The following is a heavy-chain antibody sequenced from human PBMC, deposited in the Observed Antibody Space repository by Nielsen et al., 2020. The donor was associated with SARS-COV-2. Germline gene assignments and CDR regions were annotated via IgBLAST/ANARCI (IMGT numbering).Heavy chain of an antibody. D-gene: IGHD6-13*01. Sequence: GESLKISCAASGFTFSSYGTHWVRQAPGKGLEWVAVISYDGSNKYYADSVKGRFTISRDNSKNTLYLQMNSLRAEDTAVYYCAKDGGGGAAAGTDYWGQGTLVTVSS. CDR2: ISYDGSNK. CDR3: AKDGGGGAAAGTDY. V-gene: IGHV3-30*18. J-gene: IGHJ4*02. CDR1: GFTFSSYG.